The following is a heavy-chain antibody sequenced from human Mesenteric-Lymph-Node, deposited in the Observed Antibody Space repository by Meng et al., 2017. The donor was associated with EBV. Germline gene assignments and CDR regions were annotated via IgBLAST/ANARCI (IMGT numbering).Heavy chain of an antibody. D-gene: IGHD3-10*01. V-gene: IGHV4-34*01. CDR1: GGSFSGYY. CDR2: IGEINHREIT. CDR3: ASRSGHSDY. J-gene: IGHJ4*02. Sequence: QVQLQPWGAGLLKPSEPLSLRCAVYGGSFSGYYWSWVRQPPGKGLEWIGEIGEINHREITNYSPSLKSRVTMSVDTSNNQLSLKLSSVTAADTAVYYCASRSGHSDYWGQGTLVTVSS.